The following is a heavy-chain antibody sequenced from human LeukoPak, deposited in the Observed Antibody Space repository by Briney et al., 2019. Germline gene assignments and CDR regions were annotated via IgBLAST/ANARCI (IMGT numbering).Heavy chain of an antibody. Sequence: GGSLRLSCAASGFTFSGSAMHWVRQASGKGLEWVGRIRNKANSYATAYTASVKGRFTISRDDSKNTAYLQMNSLKTKDTAVYYCTRYSSSDNWFDPWGQGTLVTVSS. CDR3: TRYSSSDNWFDP. CDR1: GFTFSGSA. J-gene: IGHJ5*02. D-gene: IGHD6-6*01. V-gene: IGHV3-73*01. CDR2: IRNKANSYAT.